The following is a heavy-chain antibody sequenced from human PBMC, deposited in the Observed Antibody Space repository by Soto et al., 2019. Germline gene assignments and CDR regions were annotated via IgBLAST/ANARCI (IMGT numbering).Heavy chain of an antibody. CDR3: ARGAHGYSYGRMGMDV. V-gene: IGHV6-1*01. Sequence: PSQTLSLTCAISGDSVSSNSAAWNWIRQSPSRGLKWLGSTYYRSKWYNYYAVSVKSRITINPDTSNNQFSLQLNSVTPEDTAVYYCARGAHGYSYGRMGMDVWGQGTTVTVSS. CDR1: GDSVSSNSAA. D-gene: IGHD5-18*01. CDR2: TYYRSKWYN. J-gene: IGHJ6*02.